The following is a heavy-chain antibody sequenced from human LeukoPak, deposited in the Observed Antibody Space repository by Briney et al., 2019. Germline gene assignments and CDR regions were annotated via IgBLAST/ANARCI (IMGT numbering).Heavy chain of an antibody. V-gene: IGHV4-59*02. Sequence: PSETLSLTCTVSGASVSNYDWSWIRQPPGKGLEWIGYVYYSGRTNYNPSLESRVTISVDTSKNQFSLKLTSVTAADTAMYYCALTTVLNWYFDLWGRGTLVTVSS. J-gene: IGHJ2*01. CDR2: VYYSGRT. D-gene: IGHD4-17*01. CDR3: ALTTVLNWYFDL. CDR1: GASVSNYD.